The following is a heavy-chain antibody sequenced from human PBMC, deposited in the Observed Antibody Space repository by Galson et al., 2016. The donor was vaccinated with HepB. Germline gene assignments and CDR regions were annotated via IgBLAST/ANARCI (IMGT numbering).Heavy chain of an antibody. CDR3: GRRGGDDVVEPAGTYFSYMDV. D-gene: IGHD2-2*01. Sequence: SVKVSCKASGGTFRSHAISWVRQALGQGLEWMGGIIPMFTTAKYAQKFQGRVTITADKSTSTAYMELSSLRSEDTAVYYCGRRGGDDVVEPAGTYFSYMDVWGKGTTVTVSS. CDR1: GGTFRSHA. J-gene: IGHJ6*03. V-gene: IGHV1-69*06. CDR2: IIPMFTTA.